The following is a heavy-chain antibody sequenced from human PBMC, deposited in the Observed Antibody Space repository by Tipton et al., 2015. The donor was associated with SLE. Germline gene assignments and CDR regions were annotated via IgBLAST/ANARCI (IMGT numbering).Heavy chain of an antibody. CDR1: GGSIRSGGYY. CDR2: IYYSGST. V-gene: IGHV4-31*03. J-gene: IGHJ5*02. CDR3: ARDLDSIGFDP. D-gene: IGHD3-3*02. Sequence: GLVKPSQTPSLTCTVSGGSIRSGGYYWSWIRQPPGKGLEWIGYIYYSGSTYYNPSLKSRVTISVDTSKNQFSLKLSSVTAADTAVYYCARDLDSIGFDPWGQGTLVTVSS.